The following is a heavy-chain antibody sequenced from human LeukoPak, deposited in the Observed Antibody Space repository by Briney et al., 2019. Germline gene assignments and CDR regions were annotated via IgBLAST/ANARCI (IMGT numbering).Heavy chain of an antibody. J-gene: IGHJ4*02. V-gene: IGHV4-34*01. D-gene: IGHD2-15*01. CDR1: GGSFSGYY. Sequence: PSETLSLTCAVYGGSFSGYYQSWIRQPPGKGLEWIGEINHSGSTNYNPSLKSRVTISVDTSKNQFSLKLSSVTAADTAVYYCARARAGYCSGGSCYPRVPYFDYWGQGTLVTVSS. CDR2: INHSGST. CDR3: ARARAGYCSGGSCYPRVPYFDY.